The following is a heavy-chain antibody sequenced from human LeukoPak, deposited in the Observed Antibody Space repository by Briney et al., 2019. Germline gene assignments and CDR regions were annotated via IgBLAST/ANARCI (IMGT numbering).Heavy chain of an antibody. D-gene: IGHD2-2*01. Sequence: PGGSLRLSCAASGYTFTSYSMNWVRHAPGKGLELVSYISDGGETIYYAGSVKGRFTISRDNAKNSLYLQMNSLRAEDTAVYYCARDCGTTSCYDFPDFDYWGQGTLVTVSS. CDR3: ARDCGTTSCYDFPDFDY. J-gene: IGHJ4*02. CDR2: ISDGGETI. CDR1: GYTFTSYS. V-gene: IGHV3-48*01.